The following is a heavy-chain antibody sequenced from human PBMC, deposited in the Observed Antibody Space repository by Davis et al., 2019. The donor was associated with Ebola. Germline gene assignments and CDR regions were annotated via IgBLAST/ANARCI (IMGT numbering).Heavy chain of an antibody. CDR3: ARHERISSSWGWGGSDAFDI. J-gene: IGHJ3*02. V-gene: IGHV4-4*02. CDR1: GGSISSSNW. D-gene: IGHD6-13*01. CDR2: IYHSGST. Sequence: SETLSLTCAVSGGSISSSNWWRWVRQPPGKGLEWIGEIYHSGSTSYNPSLKSRVTISVDTSKNQFSLKLSSVTAADTAVYYCARHERISSSWGWGGSDAFDIWGQGTMVTVSS.